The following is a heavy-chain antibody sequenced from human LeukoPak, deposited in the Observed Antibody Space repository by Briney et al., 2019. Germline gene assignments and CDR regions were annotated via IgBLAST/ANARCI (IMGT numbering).Heavy chain of an antibody. J-gene: IGHJ4*02. D-gene: IGHD6-6*01. Sequence: PSETLSLTCTVSGGSISPHYWSWIRQPPGKGLEWIGYIYYSGSTNYNPSLKSRVTISVDTSKNQFSLKLSSVTAADTAVYYCARVDPDSSSTLEVFDYWGQGTLVTVSS. CDR1: GGSISPHY. V-gene: IGHV4-59*11. CDR2: IYYSGST. CDR3: ARVDPDSSSTLEVFDY.